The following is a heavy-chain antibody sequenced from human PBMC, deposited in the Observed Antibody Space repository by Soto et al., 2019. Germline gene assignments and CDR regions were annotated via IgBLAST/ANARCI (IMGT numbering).Heavy chain of an antibody. J-gene: IGHJ4*02. CDR3: ARSQRGRTAFTFDY. Sequence: SETLSLTCGVSGDSVSNDNYYWSWIRQPPGKGLEWIGYIYYSGTTNYNSYLKSRLSLSVDMSKNQFSLKLASVTAADTAVYFCARSQRGRTAFTFDYWGQGALVIVSS. V-gene: IGHV4-61*01. CDR1: GDSVSNDNYY. D-gene: IGHD3-16*01. CDR2: IYYSGTT.